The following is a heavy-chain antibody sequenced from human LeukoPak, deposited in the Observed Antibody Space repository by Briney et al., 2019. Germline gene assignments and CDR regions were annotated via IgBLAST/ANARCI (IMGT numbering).Heavy chain of an antibody. CDR1: GGSFSGYY. Sequence: SETLSLTCAVYGGSFSGYYWSWIRQPPGKGLEWIGEINHSGSTNYNPSLKSRVTISVDTSKNQFSMKLSSVTAADTAVYYCARARTYYDFWSGYYTGPYYFDYWGQGTLVTVSS. D-gene: IGHD3-3*01. J-gene: IGHJ4*02. V-gene: IGHV4-34*01. CDR3: ARARTYYDFWSGYYTGPYYFDY. CDR2: INHSGST.